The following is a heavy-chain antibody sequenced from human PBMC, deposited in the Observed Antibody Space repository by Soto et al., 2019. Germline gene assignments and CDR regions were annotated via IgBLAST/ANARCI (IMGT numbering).Heavy chain of an antibody. D-gene: IGHD2-2*01. CDR1: GGSISSGDYY. CDR2: ISYSGST. CDR3: ARAQLVGKYFDY. Sequence: SETLSLTCTVSGGSISSGDYYWSWIRQPPGKGQEWIGYISYSGSTYHNPSLKSRVTISVDKAKNQLSLKLSSVTAADTAVYFCARAQLVGKYFDYWGQGTLVTVS. J-gene: IGHJ4*02. V-gene: IGHV4-30-4*08.